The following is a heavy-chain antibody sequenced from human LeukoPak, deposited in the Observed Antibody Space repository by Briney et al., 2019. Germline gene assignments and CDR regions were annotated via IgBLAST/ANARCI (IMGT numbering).Heavy chain of an antibody. J-gene: IGHJ5*01. Sequence: GGSLRLSSAASGFTYCDYGMHWVPQAPGRGLEWVAFILNDGTWEYYPDSVKGRLTISRDNSRNTLYLQMNSVRLEDTAIYYCVKGGSISHNWFDSWGQGTLVTVSS. CDR1: GFTYCDYG. CDR2: ILNDGTWE. CDR3: VKGGSISHNWFDS. V-gene: IGHV3-30*02. D-gene: IGHD3-16*01.